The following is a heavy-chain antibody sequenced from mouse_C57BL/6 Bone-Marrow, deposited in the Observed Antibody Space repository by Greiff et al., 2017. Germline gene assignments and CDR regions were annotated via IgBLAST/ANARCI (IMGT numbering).Heavy chain of an antibody. V-gene: IGHV1-81*01. CDR2: IYPRSGNT. Sequence: VQLQQSGAELARPGASVKLSCKASGYTFTSYGISWVKQRTGQGLEWIGEIYPRSGNTYYNEKFKGKATLTADKSSSTAYMELRSLTSEDSAVYFCARSYYSNRYYYAMDYWGQGTSVTVSS. J-gene: IGHJ4*01. CDR3: ARSYYSNRYYYAMDY. D-gene: IGHD2-5*01. CDR1: GYTFTSYG.